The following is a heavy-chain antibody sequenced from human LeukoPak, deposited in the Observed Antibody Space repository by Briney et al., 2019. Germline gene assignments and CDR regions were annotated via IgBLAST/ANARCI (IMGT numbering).Heavy chain of an antibody. V-gene: IGHV5-51*01. J-gene: IGHJ3*02. CDR1: GYSFPNYF. D-gene: IGHD4-17*01. Sequence: GESLKISCQGSGYSFPNYFIGWVRQMPGKGLEWMGIIYPGDSDTRYSPSFQGQVTISADKSISTAYLQWSSLKASDTAMYYCASPTTQHYGDYLQNSAFDIWGQGTMVTVSS. CDR3: ASPTTQHYGDYLQNSAFDI. CDR2: IYPGDSDT.